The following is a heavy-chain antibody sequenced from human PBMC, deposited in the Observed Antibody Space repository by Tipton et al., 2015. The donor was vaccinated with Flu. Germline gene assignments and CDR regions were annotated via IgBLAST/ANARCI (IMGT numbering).Heavy chain of an antibody. CDR1: EFTFSSYD. Sequence: SLRLSCAASEFTFSSYDMSWVRQAPGKGLEWVSYIDGSGSTIYYAESVKGRFTISRDNAKNSLYLQMNSLRADDTALYYCAKWGASYYYDGSGHYGMDVWGQGTTVTVSS. J-gene: IGHJ6*02. D-gene: IGHD3-22*01. CDR2: IDGSGSTI. CDR3: AKWGASYYYDGSGHYGMDV. V-gene: IGHV3-48*03.